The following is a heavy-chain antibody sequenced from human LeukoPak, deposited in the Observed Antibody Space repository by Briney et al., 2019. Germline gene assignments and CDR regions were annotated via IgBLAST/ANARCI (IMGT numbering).Heavy chain of an antibody. CDR1: GGSFSGYY. V-gene: IGHV4-34*01. CDR3: ARGLGVVVPAAISSFDY. CDR2: INHSGST. J-gene: IGHJ4*02. Sequence: SETLSLTCAVYGGSFSGYYWSWIRQPPGKGLEWIGEINHSGSTNYNPSLKSRVTISVDTPKNQFSLKLSSVTAADTAVYYCARGLGVVVPAAISSFDYWGQGTLVTVSS. D-gene: IGHD2-2*02.